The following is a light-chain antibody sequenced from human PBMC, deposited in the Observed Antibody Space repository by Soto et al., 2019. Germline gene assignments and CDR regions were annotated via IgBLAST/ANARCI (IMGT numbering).Light chain of an antibody. V-gene: IGLV2-8*01. Sequence: QSALTQPPSASGSPGQSVTISCTGTSSDVGDYNYVSWYQQHPGKAPKLIIYEVNKRPSGVPDRFSGSKSGNTASLTVSGLQAEDEAVYYCSSYAGSNTFLFGGGTKLTVL. CDR1: SSDVGDYNY. J-gene: IGLJ3*02. CDR2: EVN. CDR3: SSYAGSNTFL.